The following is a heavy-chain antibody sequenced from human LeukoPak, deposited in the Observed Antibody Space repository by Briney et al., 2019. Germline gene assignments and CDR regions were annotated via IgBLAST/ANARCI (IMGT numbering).Heavy chain of an antibody. CDR1: GFTFSSYW. CDR2: INQDGGET. V-gene: IGHV3-7*01. J-gene: IGHJ4*02. CDR3: AREGGRAYFDY. Sequence: GGSLRLSCAASGFTFSSYWMSWVRQAPGKGLEWVANINQDGGETYYVASVKGRFTISRDNAKNSLYLQMNSLRAEDTAVYYCAREGGRAYFDYWGQGTLVTVSS. D-gene: IGHD3-16*01.